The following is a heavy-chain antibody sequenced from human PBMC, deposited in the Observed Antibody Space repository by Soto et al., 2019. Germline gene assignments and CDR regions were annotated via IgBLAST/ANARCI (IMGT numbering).Heavy chain of an antibody. CDR3: ARGGCEAAANCYYYYMDV. CDR1: GGSISSYY. D-gene: IGHD2-15*01. V-gene: IGHV4-59*08. Sequence: PSETLSLTCTVSGGSISSYYWSWIRQPPGKGLEWIGYIYYSGSTNYNPSLKSRVTISVDTSKNQFSLKLSSVTAADTAVYYCARGGCEAAANCYYYYMDVWGKGTTVTVSS. J-gene: IGHJ6*03. CDR2: IYYSGST.